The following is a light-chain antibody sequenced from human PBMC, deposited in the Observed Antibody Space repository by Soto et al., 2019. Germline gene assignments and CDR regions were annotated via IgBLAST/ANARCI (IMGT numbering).Light chain of an antibody. V-gene: IGKV3-20*01. Sequence: EIVLTQYPGTLSLSPGERATLSCRARQSVSSSYLAWYQQKPGQAPRLLSYRASSRATGIPDRFSGSGSGTDFTLTISRLEPEDGEVYYCQQYGSSPRTFGQGTKLEIK. J-gene: IGKJ2*01. CDR2: RAS. CDR3: QQYGSSPRT. CDR1: QSVSSSY.